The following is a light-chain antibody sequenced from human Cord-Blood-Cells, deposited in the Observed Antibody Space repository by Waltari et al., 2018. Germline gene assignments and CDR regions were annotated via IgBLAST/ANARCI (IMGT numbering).Light chain of an antibody. CDR3: QSYDSSLSGSV. CDR1: SSNTGAGYD. J-gene: IGLJ3*02. Sequence: QSVLTQPPSVSGAPGQRVTISCTGSSSNTGAGYDVQWYQQLQGTAPKLLIYGNSNRPSGVPDRFSGSKSGTSASLAITGLQAEDEADYYCQSYDSSLSGSVFGGGTKLTVL. CDR2: GNS. V-gene: IGLV1-40*01.